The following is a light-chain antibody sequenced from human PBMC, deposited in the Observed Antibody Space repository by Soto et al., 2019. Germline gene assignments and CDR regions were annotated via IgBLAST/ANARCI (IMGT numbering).Light chain of an antibody. CDR1: SSDVGGYNY. V-gene: IGLV2-14*01. Sequence: QSVLTQPASMSWSPGQSITISCTGTSSDVGGYNYVSWYQQPPGKAPKLMIYDVSNRPSGVSNHFSGSKSGTTASLTISGLQAENEADYYCSSYTSSSTLYVFGPGTKVTVL. CDR3: SSYTSSSTLYV. CDR2: DVS. J-gene: IGLJ1*01.